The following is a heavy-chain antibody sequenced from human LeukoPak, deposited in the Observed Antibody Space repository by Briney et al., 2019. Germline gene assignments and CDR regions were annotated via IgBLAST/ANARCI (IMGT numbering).Heavy chain of an antibody. CDR1: GFTFSSYA. J-gene: IGHJ4*02. CDR2: ISYDGSNK. Sequence: PGGSLRLSCAASGFTFSSYAMHWVRQAPGKGLEWVAVISYDGSNKYYADSVKGRFTISRDNSKNTLYLQMNSLRAEDTAVYYCARSRGATHWGQGTLVTVSS. D-gene: IGHD3-16*01. V-gene: IGHV3-30-3*01. CDR3: ARSRGATH.